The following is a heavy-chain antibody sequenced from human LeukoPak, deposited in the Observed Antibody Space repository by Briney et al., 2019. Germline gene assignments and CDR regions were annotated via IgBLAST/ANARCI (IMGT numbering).Heavy chain of an antibody. CDR1: GYTFTSYD. CDR2: IIPIFGTA. J-gene: IGHJ6*03. CDR3: ASGAGGYSYGSYYYYYMDV. D-gene: IGHD5-18*01. V-gene: IGHV1-69*05. Sequence: SVKVSCKASGYTFTSYDISWVRQAPGQGLEWMGGIIPIFGTANYAQKFQGRVTITTDESTSTAYMELSSLRSEDTAVYYCASGAGGYSYGSYYYYYMDVWGKGTTVTVSS.